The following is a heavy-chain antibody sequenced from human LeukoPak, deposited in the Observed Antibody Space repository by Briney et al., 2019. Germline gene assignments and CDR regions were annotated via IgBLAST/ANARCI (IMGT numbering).Heavy chain of an antibody. Sequence: SVKVSCKASGGTFSSYAISWVRQAPGQGLEWMGGIIPIFGTANYAQKFQGGVTITADESTSTAYMELSSLRSDDTAVYYCARAGSSSSGWTHYYYMDVWGKGTTVTVSS. J-gene: IGHJ6*03. V-gene: IGHV1-69*13. D-gene: IGHD6-13*01. CDR2: IIPIFGTA. CDR1: GGTFSSYA. CDR3: ARAGSSSSGWTHYYYMDV.